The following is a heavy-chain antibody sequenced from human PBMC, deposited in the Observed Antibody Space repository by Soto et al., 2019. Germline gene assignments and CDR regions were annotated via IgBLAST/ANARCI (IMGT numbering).Heavy chain of an antibody. V-gene: IGHV4-39*01. D-gene: IGHD4-4*01. Sequence: SETLSLTCTVSGGSISSSSYYWGWIRQPPGKGLEWIGSIYYSGSTYYNPSLKSRVTISVDTSKNQFSLKLSSVTAADTAVYYCARHFDYSNSWFDPWGQGTLVTVSS. CDR3: ARHFDYSNSWFDP. CDR2: IYYSGST. CDR1: GGSISSSSYY. J-gene: IGHJ5*02.